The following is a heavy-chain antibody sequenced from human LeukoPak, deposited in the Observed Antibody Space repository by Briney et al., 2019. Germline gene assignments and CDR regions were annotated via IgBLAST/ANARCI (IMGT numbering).Heavy chain of an antibody. CDR1: GFTFSSYA. CDR3: APSKIFGVATRTFDY. J-gene: IGHJ4*02. CDR2: ISGSGGST. V-gene: IGHV3-23*01. D-gene: IGHD3-3*01. Sequence: GGSLRLSCAASGFTFSSYAMSWVRQAPGKGLEWVSAISGSGGSTYYADSVKGRFTISRDNSKNTLYLQMNSLRAEDTAVYYCAPSKIFGVATRTFDYWGQGTLVTVSS.